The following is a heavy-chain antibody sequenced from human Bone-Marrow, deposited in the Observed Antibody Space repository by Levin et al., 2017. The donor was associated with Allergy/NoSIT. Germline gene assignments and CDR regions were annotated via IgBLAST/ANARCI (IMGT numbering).Heavy chain of an antibody. Sequence: GGSLRLSCAASGFTFSSYGMHWVRQAPGKGLEWVATIWYNGNNDFYAESAKGRFTISRDNSKNTLYVQMNSLRFEDTAVYFCARDEVRGTHMDVWGKGTTVTVAS. D-gene: IGHD3-10*01. CDR1: GFTFSSYG. J-gene: IGHJ6*04. CDR2: IWYNGNND. V-gene: IGHV3-33*08. CDR3: ARDEVRGTHMDV.